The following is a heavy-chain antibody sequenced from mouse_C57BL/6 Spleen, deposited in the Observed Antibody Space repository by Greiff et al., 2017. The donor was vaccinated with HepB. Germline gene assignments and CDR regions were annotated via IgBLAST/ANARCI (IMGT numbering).Heavy chain of an antibody. CDR1: GFNIKDYY. D-gene: IGHD1-1*01. Sequence: LVESGAELVKPGASVKLSCTASGFNIKDYYMHWVKQRTEQGLEWIGRIDPEDGETKYAPKFQGKATITADTSSNTAYLQLSSLTSEDTAVYYCARTTTVVHWYFDGWGTGTTVTVSS. J-gene: IGHJ1*03. CDR2: IDPEDGET. CDR3: ARTTTVVHWYFDG. V-gene: IGHV14-2*01.